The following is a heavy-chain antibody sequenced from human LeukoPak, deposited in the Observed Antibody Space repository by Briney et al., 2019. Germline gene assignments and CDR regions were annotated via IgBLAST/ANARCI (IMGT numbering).Heavy chain of an antibody. V-gene: IGHV4-61*09. CDR3: ARDQREWELLRGYYYYMDV. D-gene: IGHD1-26*01. CDR1: GGPISSGNSY. CDR2: IYTSGST. J-gene: IGHJ6*03. Sequence: PSQTLSLTCTVSGGPISSGNSYWSWIRQPAGKGLEWIGHIYTSGSTNYNPSLKSRVTISLDTSKNQFSLKLSSVTAADTAVYYCARDQREWELLRGYYYYMDVWGKGTTVTISS.